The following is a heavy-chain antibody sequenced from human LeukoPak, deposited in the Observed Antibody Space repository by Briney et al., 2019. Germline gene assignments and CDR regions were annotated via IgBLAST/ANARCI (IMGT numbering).Heavy chain of an antibody. CDR1: GYTFTDYY. D-gene: IGHD2-2*01. V-gene: IGHV1-2*02. CDR2: INPNNGGT. CDR3: ARDAGIVVVTTTFNWFDP. J-gene: IGHJ5*02. Sequence: GASVKVSCKASGYTFTDYYIHWVRQAPGQGLEWMGWINPNNGGTNSAQKFQGRVTMTRDTSSSTAYMELSRLTSDDTAVYYCARDAGIVVVTTTFNWFDPWGQGTLVTVSS.